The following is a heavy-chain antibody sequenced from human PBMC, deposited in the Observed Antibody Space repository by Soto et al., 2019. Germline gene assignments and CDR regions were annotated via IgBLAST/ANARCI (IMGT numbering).Heavy chain of an antibody. Sequence: RGSLRLPCASSVLTFSYYYMSWIGQAPGKGLEWVSYISSSGTTIFYADSLRGRFTISRDNAKKSLYLQMNSLRGEDTAVYYCAREPSNWNYCFDYWGQGTLVTVSS. J-gene: IGHJ4*02. CDR1: VLTFSYYY. D-gene: IGHD1-7*01. CDR3: AREPSNWNYCFDY. V-gene: IGHV3-11*01. CDR2: ISSSGTTI.